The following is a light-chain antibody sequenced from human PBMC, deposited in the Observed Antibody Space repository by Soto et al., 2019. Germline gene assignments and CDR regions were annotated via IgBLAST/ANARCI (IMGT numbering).Light chain of an antibody. CDR1: QSVHSNY. CDR2: GAS. J-gene: IGKJ4*01. CDR3: QQYGSSPRLT. Sequence: EIVLTQSPDTLSLSPGERATLSCRASQSVHSNYLAWYQQKPGQAPRLLIYGASSRATGIPDRFSGSGSGKDFTLSISRLEPEDFAVYYCQQYGSSPRLTFGGGTKVEIK. V-gene: IGKV3-20*01.